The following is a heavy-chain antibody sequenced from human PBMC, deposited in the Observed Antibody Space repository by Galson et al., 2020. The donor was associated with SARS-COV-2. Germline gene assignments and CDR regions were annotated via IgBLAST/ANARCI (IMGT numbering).Heavy chain of an antibody. D-gene: IGHD3-10*01. CDR1: GGSISSYY. CDR3: AREKWWFGGLPQHYYGMDV. Sequence: SETLSLTCTVSGGSISSYYWSWIRQPAGKGLEWIGRIYTSGSTNYNPSLKSRVTMSVDTSKNQFSLKLSFGTAADTAVYDCAREKWWFGGLPQHYYGMDVWGQGTTVTVSS. J-gene: IGHJ6*02. V-gene: IGHV4-4*07. CDR2: IYTSGST.